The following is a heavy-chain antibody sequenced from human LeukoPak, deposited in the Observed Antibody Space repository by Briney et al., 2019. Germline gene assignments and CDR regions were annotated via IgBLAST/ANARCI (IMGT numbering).Heavy chain of an antibody. CDR2: ISAYNGNT. J-gene: IGHJ4*02. D-gene: IGHD3-22*01. V-gene: IGHV1-18*01. CDR1: GYTFTSYG. CDR3: ARTRFDSSGYYPNDY. Sequence: ASVKVSCKASGYTFTSYGISWVRQAPGQGREWMGWISAYNGNTNYAQKLQGRVTMTTDTSTSTAYMELRSLRSDDTAVYYCARTRFDSSGYYPNDYWGQGTLVTVSS.